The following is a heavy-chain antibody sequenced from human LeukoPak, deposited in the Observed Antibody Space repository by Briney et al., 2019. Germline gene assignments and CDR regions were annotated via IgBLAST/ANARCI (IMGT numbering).Heavy chain of an antibody. V-gene: IGHV3-23*01. Sequence: GGSLRLSCAASGFTFSSYAMSWVRQAPGKGLEWVSGISSSGSGGSTYYADSVKGRFTISRDNSKNTLYLQINGVRAEDTAVYYCARAYSSSWYDFWGQGTLVTVSS. CDR3: ARAYSSSWYDF. D-gene: IGHD6-13*01. J-gene: IGHJ5*01. CDR2: ISSSGSGGST. CDR1: GFTFSSYA.